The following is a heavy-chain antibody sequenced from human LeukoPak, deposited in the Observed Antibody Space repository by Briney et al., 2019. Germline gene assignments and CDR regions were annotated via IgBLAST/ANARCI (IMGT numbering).Heavy chain of an antibody. CDR1: GFTVSSNY. CDR2: IYSGGST. D-gene: IGHD4-23*01. V-gene: IGHV3-66*01. Sequence: GGSLRLSCAASGFTVSSNYMSWVRQAPGKGLEWVSVIYSGGSTYYADSVKGRFTISRDNSKNTLYLQMNSLRAEDTAVCYCARSDYGGGNFDYWGQGTLVTVSS. J-gene: IGHJ4*02. CDR3: ARSDYGGGNFDY.